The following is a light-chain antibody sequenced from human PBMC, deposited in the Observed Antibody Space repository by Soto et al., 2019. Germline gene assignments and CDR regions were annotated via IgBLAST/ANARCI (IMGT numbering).Light chain of an antibody. CDR1: SSDVGTYDY. J-gene: IGLJ2*01. Sequence: QSALTQPPSASGSPGQSVTISCTGNSSDVGTYDYDSWFQHQPGKAPKLIIFEVTKRPSGVPDRFSGSKSGDTASLTVSGLQAEDEADYYCNSFSASDIVVFGGGTKLTVL. V-gene: IGLV2-8*01. CDR3: NSFSASDIVV. CDR2: EVT.